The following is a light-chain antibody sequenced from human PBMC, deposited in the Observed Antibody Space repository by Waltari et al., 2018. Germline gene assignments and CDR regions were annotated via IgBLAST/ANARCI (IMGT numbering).Light chain of an antibody. CDR1: QTISTY. J-gene: IGKJ1*01. Sequence: DIQMTQSPSSLSASVGDRVTITRRASQTISTYLNWYQQKPGRAPRLLIYATSSLQGGVPSRFSGSGSGTDFTLTVSSLQPEDFATYYCQQSHSAPWTFGQGTKVEIK. V-gene: IGKV1-39*01. CDR2: ATS. CDR3: QQSHSAPWT.